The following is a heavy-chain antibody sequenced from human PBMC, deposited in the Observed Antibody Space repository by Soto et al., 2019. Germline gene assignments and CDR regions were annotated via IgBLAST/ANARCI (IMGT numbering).Heavy chain of an antibody. V-gene: IGHV3-15*07. Sequence: GGSLRLSCAASGFTFSNAWMNWVRQAPGKGLEWVGRIKSKTDGGTTDYAAPVKGRFTISRDDSKNTLYLQMNSLKTEDTAVYYCTHTGGSSWFDAGGYWGQGTLVTVSS. CDR1: GFTFSNAW. D-gene: IGHD6-13*01. CDR3: THTGGSSWFDAGGY. CDR2: IKSKTDGGTT. J-gene: IGHJ4*02.